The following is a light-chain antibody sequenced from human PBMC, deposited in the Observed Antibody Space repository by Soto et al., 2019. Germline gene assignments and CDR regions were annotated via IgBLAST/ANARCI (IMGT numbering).Light chain of an antibody. J-gene: IGKJ1*01. Sequence: DIQMTKSPSSLSASVGDRVTITCRASQSISTYLNWYQHKPGKAPKLLIYAASSLQSRVPSRFSGSGVGTDFTLTISSLQPEDFAAYYCQQSYSTPWAFGQGTKVEIK. CDR1: QSISTY. V-gene: IGKV1-39*01. CDR2: AAS. CDR3: QQSYSTPWA.